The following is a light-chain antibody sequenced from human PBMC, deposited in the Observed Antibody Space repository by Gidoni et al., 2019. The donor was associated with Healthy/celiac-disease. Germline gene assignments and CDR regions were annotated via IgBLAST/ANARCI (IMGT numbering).Light chain of an antibody. Sequence: QCVLTQPPSASGTPGQRVTISCSGSSPNIGSNFVYWYKQLPGTAPKLPIYRNNQRPSWVPDRFSGSKSAASASLSIRGLRSEDEAHYYCAAWDASLSASYVFGTGTKVTVL. J-gene: IGLJ1*01. CDR2: RNN. V-gene: IGLV1-47*01. CDR3: AAWDASLSASYV. CDR1: SPNIGSNF.